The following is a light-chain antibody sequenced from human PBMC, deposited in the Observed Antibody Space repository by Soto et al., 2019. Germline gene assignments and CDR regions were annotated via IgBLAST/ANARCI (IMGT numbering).Light chain of an antibody. V-gene: IGKV3-15*01. Sequence: EIVMTQSPVTLSVSPGERATLSCRASQSINSNLAWYQQKFGQVPRLLIYGSSTRATGNPARFSGSESGTEFTLTISSLQSEDFAVYYCQQYNEWPTWTFGQGTKVEIK. CDR3: QQYNEWPTWT. CDR1: QSINSN. CDR2: GSS. J-gene: IGKJ1*01.